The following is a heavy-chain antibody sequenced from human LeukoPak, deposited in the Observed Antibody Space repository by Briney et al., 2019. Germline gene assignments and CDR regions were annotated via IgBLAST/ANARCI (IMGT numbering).Heavy chain of an antibody. CDR1: GFTFSSYG. J-gene: IGHJ6*03. Sequence: TGGSLRLSCAASGFTFSSYGMNWVRQAPGKGLEWVSYISSSSSTIYYADSVKGRFTISRDNAKNSLYLQMNSLRAEDTAVYYCARNGYSYGYGYYYYMDVWGKGTTVTVSS. CDR3: ARNGYSYGYGYYYYMDV. V-gene: IGHV3-48*01. CDR2: ISSSSSTI. D-gene: IGHD5-18*01.